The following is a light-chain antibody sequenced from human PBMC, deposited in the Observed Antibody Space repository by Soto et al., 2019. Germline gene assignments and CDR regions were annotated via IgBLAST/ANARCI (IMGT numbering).Light chain of an antibody. CDR2: DVN. V-gene: IGLV2-14*03. J-gene: IGLJ2*01. CDR3: SSYTDMNTQV. CDR1: SSDVGAYNY. Sequence: QSALTQPASVSGFPGQSTTISCTGTSSDVGAYNYVSWYQQHPGKAPKLMIYDVNHRPSGISNRFSGSKSGNTASLTVSGLQAEDEADYYCSSYTDMNTQVFGGGTKLTVL.